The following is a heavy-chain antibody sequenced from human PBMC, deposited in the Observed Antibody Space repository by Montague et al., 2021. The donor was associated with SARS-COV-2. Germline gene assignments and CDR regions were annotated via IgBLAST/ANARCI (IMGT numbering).Heavy chain of an antibody. CDR1: GRSISSSNW. CDR2: IYHSGST. CDR3: AREVVGYYYGSYYYYGMEV. J-gene: IGHJ6*02. Sequence: SETLSLTCAVSGRSISSSNWWSCVRQPPGKGLGWIGEIYHSGSTNYTPSLKSRVTILEDKSKNQFSLKLSSVTAAATAVYYCAREVVGYYYGSYYYYGMEVWGQGTTVTVSS. V-gene: IGHV4-4*02. D-gene: IGHD3-10*01.